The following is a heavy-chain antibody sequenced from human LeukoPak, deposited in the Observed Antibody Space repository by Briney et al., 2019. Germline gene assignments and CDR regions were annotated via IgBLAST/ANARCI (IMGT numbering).Heavy chain of an antibody. CDR2: ISSSSSYI. Sequence: GGSLRLSCAASGFTFSSYSMNWVRQAPGKGLEWVSSISSSSSYIYYADSVKGRFTISRDNAKNSLYLQMNSLRAEDTAVYYCARAGPMVRGVGYWGQGTLVTVSS. V-gene: IGHV3-21*04. D-gene: IGHD3-10*01. CDR1: GFTFSSYS. J-gene: IGHJ4*02. CDR3: ARAGPMVRGVGY.